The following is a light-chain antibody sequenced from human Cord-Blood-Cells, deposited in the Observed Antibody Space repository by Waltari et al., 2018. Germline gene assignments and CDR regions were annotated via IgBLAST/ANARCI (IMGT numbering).Light chain of an antibody. CDR3: CSYAGSYTYV. J-gene: IGLJ1*01. Sequence: QSALTQPRAVSGAPGQSVTISRPGTSRDVCGYNYVSWYQQHPGQAPKLMIYDFSKRPSGVPDRFSGSKSGNTASLTISGLQAEDEADYYCCSYAGSYTYVFGTGTKVTVL. V-gene: IGLV2-11*01. CDR2: DFS. CDR1: SRDVCGYNY.